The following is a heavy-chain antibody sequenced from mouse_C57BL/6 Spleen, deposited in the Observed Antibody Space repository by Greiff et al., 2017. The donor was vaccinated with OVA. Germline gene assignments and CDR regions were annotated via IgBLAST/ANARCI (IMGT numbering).Heavy chain of an antibody. CDR1: GFNIKDYY. CDR3: VMGYSFAY. D-gene: IGHD3-1*01. Sequence: EVQVVESGAELVKPGASVKLSCTASGFNIKDYYMHWVKQRTEQGLEWIGRIDPEDGETKYAPNFQGKATITADTSSNTAYLQLSSLTSEDTAVYYCVMGYSFAYWGQGTLVTVSA. CDR2: IDPEDGET. V-gene: IGHV14-2*01. J-gene: IGHJ3*01.